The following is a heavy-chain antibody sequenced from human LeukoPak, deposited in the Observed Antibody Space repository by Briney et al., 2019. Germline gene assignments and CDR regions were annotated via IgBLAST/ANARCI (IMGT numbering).Heavy chain of an antibody. CDR2: ISSSSSYI. J-gene: IGHJ3*02. V-gene: IGHV3-21*01. Sequence: GGSLRLSCAASGFTFSSYSMNWVRQAPGKGLEWVSSISSSSSYIYYADSVKGRFTISRDNAKNPLYLQMNSLRAEDTAVYYCARRRDDYVAFDIWGQGTMVTVSS. CDR3: ARRRDDYVAFDI. D-gene: IGHD4-17*01. CDR1: GFTFSSYS.